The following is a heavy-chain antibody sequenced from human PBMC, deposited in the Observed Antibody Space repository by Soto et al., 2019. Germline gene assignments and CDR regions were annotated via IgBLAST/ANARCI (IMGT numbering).Heavy chain of an antibody. CDR2: ISAYNGNT. V-gene: IGHV1-18*01. J-gene: IGHJ5*02. CDR3: ARCVXPYSSSWFNWFDP. D-gene: IGHD6-13*01. Sequence: VKVSCKASGYTFTSYGISWVRQAPGQGLEWMGWISAYNGNTNYAQKLQGRVTMTTDTSTSTAYMELRSLRSDDTAVYYCARCVXPYSSSWFNWFDPWGQGTLVTVSS. CDR1: GYTFTSYG.